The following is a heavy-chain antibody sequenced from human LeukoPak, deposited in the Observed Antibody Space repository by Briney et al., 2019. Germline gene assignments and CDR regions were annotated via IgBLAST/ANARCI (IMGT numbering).Heavy chain of an antibody. J-gene: IGHJ4*02. Sequence: GGSLRLSCAASGFTFSTYDMHWVRQPPGKGLVWVARITSDGSSTTYAESVKGRFTISRDNAKNTLYLQMNSLRGEDTAVYYCAKGGAVPGRDYWGQGTLVTVSS. V-gene: IGHV3-74*03. D-gene: IGHD6-19*01. CDR2: ITSDGSST. CDR3: AKGGAVPGRDY. CDR1: GFTFSTYD.